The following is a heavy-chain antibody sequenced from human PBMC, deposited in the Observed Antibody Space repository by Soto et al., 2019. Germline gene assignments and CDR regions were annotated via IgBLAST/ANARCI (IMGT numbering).Heavy chain of an antibody. J-gene: IGHJ4*02. Sequence: QVELQESGPGLVKPSGTLSLTCVVSGNSISTTNWWSWVRQSPGKGLEWIGEIYHSGSTNYNPSLKSRVTISVDKSKNQFSLTLSSVTAADTAVYYCARDVGYHYDGSPSGQFDFWGQGTLVTVSS. CDR2: IYHSGST. CDR1: GNSISTTNW. D-gene: IGHD3-22*01. V-gene: IGHV4-4*02. CDR3: ARDVGYHYDGSPSGQFDF.